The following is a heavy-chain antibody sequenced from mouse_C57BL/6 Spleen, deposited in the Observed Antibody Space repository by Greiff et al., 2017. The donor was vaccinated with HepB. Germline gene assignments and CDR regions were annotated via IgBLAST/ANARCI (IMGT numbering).Heavy chain of an antibody. V-gene: IGHV1-82*01. CDR2: IYPGDGDT. Sequence: VQLQQSGPELVKPGASVKISCKASGYAFSSSWMNWVKQRPGKGLEWIGRIYPGDGDTNYNGKFKGKATLTADKSSSTAYMQLSSLTSEDSAVYYCARDTREVIDYWGQGTTLTVSS. CDR3: ARDTREVIDY. J-gene: IGHJ2*01. D-gene: IGHD1-3*01. CDR1: GYAFSSSW.